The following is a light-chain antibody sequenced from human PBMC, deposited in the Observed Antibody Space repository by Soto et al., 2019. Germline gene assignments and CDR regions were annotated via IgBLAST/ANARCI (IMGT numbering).Light chain of an antibody. CDR3: QQYGISPRT. V-gene: IGKV3-20*01. J-gene: IGKJ3*01. Sequence: EIVLTQSPGTLSLSPGERATLSCRASQSVSSSYLAWYQQTPGQAPRLLIYSASSRATGIPDKFSGSGSGTDFTLTISRLEPEDFAVYYCQQYGISPRTFGPGTKVDIK. CDR2: SAS. CDR1: QSVSSSY.